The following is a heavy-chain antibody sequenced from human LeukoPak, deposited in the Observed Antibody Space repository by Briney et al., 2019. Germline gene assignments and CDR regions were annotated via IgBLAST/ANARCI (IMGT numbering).Heavy chain of an antibody. CDR3: ARKGSRGSGSYYRKPPYYYYGMDV. CDR1: GGSFSGYY. D-gene: IGHD3-10*01. J-gene: IGHJ6*02. Sequence: SGTLSLTCAVYGGSFSGYYWSWIRQPPGKGLEWIGEINHSGSTNYNPSLKSRVTISVDTSKNQFSLKLSSVTAADTAVYYCARKGSRGSGSYYRKPPYYYYGMDVWGQGTTVTVSS. CDR2: INHSGST. V-gene: IGHV4-34*01.